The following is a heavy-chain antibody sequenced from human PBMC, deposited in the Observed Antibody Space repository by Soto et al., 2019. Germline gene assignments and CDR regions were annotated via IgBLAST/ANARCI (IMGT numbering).Heavy chain of an antibody. CDR2: INPNSGGT. D-gene: IGHD3-22*01. V-gene: IGHV1-2*02. CDR1: GYTFTGYY. CDR3: ARGHYYDSSGYYDAFDI. Sequence: GASVKVSCKASGYTFTGYYIHCVRQAPGQGLEWMGWINPNSGGTNYAQKFQGRVTMTRDTSISTAYMELSRLRSDDTAVYYCARGHYYDSSGYYDAFDIWGQGTMVTVSS. J-gene: IGHJ3*02.